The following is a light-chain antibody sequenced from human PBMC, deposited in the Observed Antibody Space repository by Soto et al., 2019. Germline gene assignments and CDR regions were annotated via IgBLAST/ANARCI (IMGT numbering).Light chain of an antibody. CDR3: NSYTSSSAWV. V-gene: IGLV2-14*01. CDR2: EVT. CDR1: SSDVGAYNY. J-gene: IGLJ3*02. Sequence: QSVLTQPASVSGSPGQSITISCTGTSSDVGAYNYVSWYQQRPGKAPKLIIYEVTDRPSGVSDRFSGSKSGNTASLTISGLQAEDEADYYCNSYTSSSAWVFGGGTKLTVL.